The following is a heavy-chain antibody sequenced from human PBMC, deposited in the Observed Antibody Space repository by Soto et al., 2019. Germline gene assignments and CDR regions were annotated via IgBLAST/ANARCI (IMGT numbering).Heavy chain of an antibody. CDR2: IHYTGSI. V-gene: IGHV4-30-4*08. Sequence: QVQLQQSGPGLVEPSQTLSLTCAVSGGSISSEYFHWTWIRQSPGQVLEWIGYIHYTGSIMYNPSFKSRLTMAVDTTKNQFSLQLTSVTAADTAVYFCAREDDGGDRDYYGLDVWGQGTTVTVSS. J-gene: IGHJ6*02. CDR1: GGSISSEYFH. D-gene: IGHD2-21*02. CDR3: AREDDGGDRDYYGLDV.